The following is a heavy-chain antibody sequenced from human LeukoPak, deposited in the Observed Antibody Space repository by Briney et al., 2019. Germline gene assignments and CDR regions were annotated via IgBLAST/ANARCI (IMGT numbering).Heavy chain of an antibody. CDR2: INSDGSST. D-gene: IGHD4-11*01. CDR3: ARAYDYSNYGYYYYYMDV. V-gene: IGHV3-74*01. J-gene: IGHJ6*03. CDR1: GFTFSSYW. Sequence: GGSLRLSCAASGFTFSSYWMHWVRQAPGKGLVWVSRINSDGSSTNYADSVKGRFTISRDNAKNTLYLQMDSLRAEDTALYYCARAYDYSNYGYYYYYMDVWGKGTTVTVSS.